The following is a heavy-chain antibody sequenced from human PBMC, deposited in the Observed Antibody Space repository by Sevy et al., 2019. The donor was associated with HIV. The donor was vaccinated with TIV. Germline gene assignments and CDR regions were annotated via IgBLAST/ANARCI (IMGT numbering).Heavy chain of an antibody. CDR3: AREVGGFNWRPDYYDS. V-gene: IGHV3-7*01. D-gene: IGHD3-10*01. CDR1: GFRFSDYW. Sequence: GGSLRLSCAASGFRFSDYWMSWVRQTPGKGLEWVATIKQAESQKYYVDSVKGRFVISRDNGKTSVSLQMNGLRVEDTALYYCAREVGGFNWRPDYYDSWGQGTLVTVSS. CDR2: IKQAESQK. J-gene: IGHJ4*02.